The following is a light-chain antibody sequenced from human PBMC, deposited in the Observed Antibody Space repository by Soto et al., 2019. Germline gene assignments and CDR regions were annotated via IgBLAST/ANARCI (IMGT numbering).Light chain of an antibody. CDR2: DAS. V-gene: IGKV3-11*01. CDR1: QSVSSY. J-gene: IGKJ4*01. Sequence: EIVLTQSPATLSLSPGERATLSCRASQSVSSYLAWYQQKPGQAPRLLIYDASNRATGIPARFSGSGSGTDFTLTIIRLEPEDFAVYYWQQRTNWPPNTFGGGTKVEIK. CDR3: QQRTNWPPNT.